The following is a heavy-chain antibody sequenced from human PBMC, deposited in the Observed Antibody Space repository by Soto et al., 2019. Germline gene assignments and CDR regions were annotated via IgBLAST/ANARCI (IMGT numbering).Heavy chain of an antibody. CDR1: GFIFSDYY. Sequence: GGSLSLSCAASGFIFSDYYMSWIRQAPGKGLEWVSYISSSGSTIYYADSVKGRFTISRDNAKNSLYLQMNSLRAEDTAVYYCAREVKTYDSSGYNIWGQGTMVTVSS. CDR3: AREVKTYDSSGYNI. D-gene: IGHD3-22*01. J-gene: IGHJ3*02. CDR2: ISSSGSTI. V-gene: IGHV3-11*01.